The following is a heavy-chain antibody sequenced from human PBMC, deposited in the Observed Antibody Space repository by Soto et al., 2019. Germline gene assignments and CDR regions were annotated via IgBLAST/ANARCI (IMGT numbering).Heavy chain of an antibody. CDR2: IRSKANSYAT. CDR3: TSPPIQPQYLSYSSSWYVGVP. J-gene: IGHJ5*02. V-gene: IGHV3-73*01. CDR1: GFTFSGSA. D-gene: IGHD6-13*01. Sequence: EVQLVESGGGLVQPGGSLKLSCAASGFTFSGSAMHWVRQASGKGLEWVGRIRSKANSYATAYAASVKGRFTISRDDSKNTGYLQMNSLKTEDTAVYYCTSPPIQPQYLSYSSSWYVGVPWGQGTLVTVSS.